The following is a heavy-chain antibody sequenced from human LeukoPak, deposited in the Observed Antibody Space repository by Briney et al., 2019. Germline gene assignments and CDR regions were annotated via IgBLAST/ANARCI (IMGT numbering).Heavy chain of an antibody. CDR2: IYSSGNS. J-gene: IGHJ5*02. D-gene: IGHD3-16*01. CDR1: GDSITTNSDW. CDR3: ARRGIWDLQIGNSFDP. Sequence: SETLSLTCSLSGDSITTNSDWWGWIRQSPGKGLEWIGSIYSSGNSYYNPSLKSRATISPDTSKNQYSLRLTSVTAADAAVYYCARRGIWDLQIGNSFDPWGQGILVTVSS. V-gene: IGHV4-39*01.